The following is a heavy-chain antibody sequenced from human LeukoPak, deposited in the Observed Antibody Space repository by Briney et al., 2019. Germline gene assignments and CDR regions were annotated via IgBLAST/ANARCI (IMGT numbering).Heavy chain of an antibody. CDR3: ARGRGPRYCSSTSCYWLTNWFDP. V-gene: IGHV1-8*01. Sequence: ASVKVSCKASGYTFTSYDINWVRQATGQGLEWMGWMNPNSGNTGYAQKFQGRVTMTRNTSISTAYMELSSLRSEDTAVYYCARGRGPRYCSSTSCYWLTNWFDPWGQGTLVTVSS. D-gene: IGHD2-2*01. J-gene: IGHJ5*02. CDR2: MNPNSGNT. CDR1: GYTFTSYD.